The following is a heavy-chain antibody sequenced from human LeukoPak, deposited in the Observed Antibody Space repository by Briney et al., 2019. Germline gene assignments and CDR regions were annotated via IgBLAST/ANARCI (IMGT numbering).Heavy chain of an antibody. J-gene: IGHJ4*02. CDR2: INWNGGST. CDR3: ARDELTIAAIFDY. Sequence: PWGSLTLSCAASGVTFDGYCMSWVRQAPGKGLEWIGGINWNGGSTGYADSVKGRFTISRDNAKNSLYLQMNSLRAEDTALYYCARDELTIAAIFDYWGQGTLVTVSS. CDR1: GVTFDGYC. V-gene: IGHV3-20*04. D-gene: IGHD6-13*01.